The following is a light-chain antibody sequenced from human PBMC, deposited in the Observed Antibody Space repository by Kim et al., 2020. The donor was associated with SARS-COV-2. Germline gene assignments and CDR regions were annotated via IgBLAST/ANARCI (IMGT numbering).Light chain of an antibody. CDR1: QGISSA. V-gene: IGKV1D-13*01. CDR2: DAS. CDR3: QQFNNFPIT. Sequence: AIQLTQSPSSLSASVGDRVTITCRTSQGISSALAWYQQKPGKAPKVLIYDASSLKSGVPSRFSGSGSGTDFTHTISSLQPEDFATYFCQQFNNFPITFGQGTRLEIK. J-gene: IGKJ5*01.